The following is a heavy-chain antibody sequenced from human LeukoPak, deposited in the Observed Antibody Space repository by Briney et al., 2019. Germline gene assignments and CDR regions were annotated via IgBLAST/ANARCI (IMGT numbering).Heavy chain of an antibody. D-gene: IGHD1-20*01. J-gene: IGHJ4*02. Sequence: GGSLRLSCAASGFTFSSYTMNWVRQAPGKGLEWVSLISSSSSYIFYADSVKGRFTISRDNAKKSLYLQMNSLRAVDTAVYYCARPLSGTTDFDYWGQGTLVTVSS. CDR1: GFTFSSYT. CDR3: ARPLSGTTDFDY. CDR2: ISSSSSYI. V-gene: IGHV3-21*01.